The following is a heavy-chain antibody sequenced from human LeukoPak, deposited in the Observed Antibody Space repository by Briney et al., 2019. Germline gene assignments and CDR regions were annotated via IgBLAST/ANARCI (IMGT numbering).Heavy chain of an antibody. V-gene: IGHV3-23*01. Sequence: GGSLRLSCAASGFTFSSYAMSWVRQAPGKGLEWVSAISGSGGSTYYADSVKGRFTISRDNSKNTLYLQMNSLRAGDTAVYYCAKEDFDWNQWHLDYWGQGTLVTVSS. D-gene: IGHD3-9*01. CDR1: GFTFSSYA. CDR3: AKEDFDWNQWHLDY. CDR2: ISGSGGST. J-gene: IGHJ4*02.